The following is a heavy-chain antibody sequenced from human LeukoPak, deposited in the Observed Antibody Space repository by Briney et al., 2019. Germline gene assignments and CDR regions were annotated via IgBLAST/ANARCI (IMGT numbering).Heavy chain of an antibody. CDR2: INHSGST. V-gene: IGHV4-34*01. J-gene: IGHJ3*02. CDR3: ARRPYDFWSGYLDAFDI. CDR1: GGSFSGYY. D-gene: IGHD3-3*01. Sequence: SETLSLTCAVYGGSFSGYYWSWIRQPPGKGLEWIGEINHSGSTNYNPSLKGRVTISVDTSKNQFSLKLSSVTAADTAVYYCARRPYDFWSGYLDAFDIWGQGTMVTVSS.